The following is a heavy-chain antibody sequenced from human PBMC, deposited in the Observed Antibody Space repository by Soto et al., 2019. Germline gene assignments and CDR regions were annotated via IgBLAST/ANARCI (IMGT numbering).Heavy chain of an antibody. V-gene: IGHV1-69*12. CDR1: GGTFSSYA. Sequence: QVQLVQSGAEVKKPGSSVKVSCKASGGTFSSYAISWVRQAPGQGLEWMGGIIPIFGTANYAQKFQGRVTITADESTSTANMELSSLRSEDTAVYYCARGLTHYDSSGYTTGYWGQGTLVTVSS. CDR2: IIPIFGTA. J-gene: IGHJ4*02. CDR3: ARGLTHYDSSGYTTGY. D-gene: IGHD3-22*01.